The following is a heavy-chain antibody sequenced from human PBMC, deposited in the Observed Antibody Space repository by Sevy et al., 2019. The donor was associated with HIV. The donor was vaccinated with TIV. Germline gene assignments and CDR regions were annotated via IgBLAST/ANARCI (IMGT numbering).Heavy chain of an antibody. V-gene: IGHV1-18*04. J-gene: IGHJ6*02. Sequence: ASVKVSCKASGYTFTSYGISWVRQAPGQGLEWMGWISAYNGNTNYAQKLQGRVTMTTDTSTNTAYMELRSLRSDDTAVYYCARDGGGYSSFYYYGMDVWGQGTTVTVSS. CDR2: ISAYNGNT. D-gene: IGHD6-13*01. CDR1: GYTFTSYG. CDR3: ARDGGGYSSFYYYGMDV.